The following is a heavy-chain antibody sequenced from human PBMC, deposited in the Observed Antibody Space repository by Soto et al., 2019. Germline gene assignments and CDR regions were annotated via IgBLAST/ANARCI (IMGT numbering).Heavy chain of an antibody. Sequence: QVQLVESGGGVVQPGRSLRLSCAASGFTFSTYGMHWVRQAPGKGLEWVAVISYDGNNKYYADSVKGRFTISRDNSKNTLNLQMSSLRAEDTAVYYCAKSVYNWNDEFFDYWGQGTLVTVSS. CDR3: AKSVYNWNDEFFDY. D-gene: IGHD1-1*01. CDR2: ISYDGNNK. J-gene: IGHJ4*02. V-gene: IGHV3-30*18. CDR1: GFTFSTYG.